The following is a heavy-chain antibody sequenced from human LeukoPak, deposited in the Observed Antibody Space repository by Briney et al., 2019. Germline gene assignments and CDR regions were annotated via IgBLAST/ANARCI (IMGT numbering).Heavy chain of an antibody. J-gene: IGHJ4*02. CDR1: GFTFDDYA. D-gene: IGHD7-27*01. Sequence: GRSLRLSCAASGFTFDDYAMHWVRQAPGKGLEWVSGISWNSGSIGYADSVKGRFTISRDNAKNSLYLQMNSLRAEDMALYYCARDRGTGDPCFDYWGQGTLVTVSS. CDR3: ARDRGTGDPCFDY. CDR2: ISWNSGSI. V-gene: IGHV3-9*03.